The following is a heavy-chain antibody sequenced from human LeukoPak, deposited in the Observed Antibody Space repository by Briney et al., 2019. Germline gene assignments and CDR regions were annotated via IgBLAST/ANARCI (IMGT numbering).Heavy chain of an antibody. CDR3: ARGRYDDSSGYYNWFDP. CDR2: INHSGST. D-gene: IGHD3-22*01. J-gene: IGHJ5*02. Sequence: SETLSLTCAVYGGSFSGYYWSWIRQPPGKGLEWIGEINHSGSTNYNPSLKSRVIISVDTSKNQFSLKLSSVTAADTAVYYCARGRYDDSSGYYNWFDPWGQGTLVTVSS. CDR1: GGSFSGYY. V-gene: IGHV4-34*01.